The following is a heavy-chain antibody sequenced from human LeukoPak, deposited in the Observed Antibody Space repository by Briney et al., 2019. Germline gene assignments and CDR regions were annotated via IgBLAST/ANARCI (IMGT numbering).Heavy chain of an antibody. D-gene: IGHD3-22*01. Sequence: GASVKVSCKASGYTFTGYYMHWVRQAPGQGLEWMGWINPNSGGTNYAQKFQGRVTMTRDTSISTAYAELSRLRSDDTAVYYCARGGQSGYYYDSSGHDAFDIWGQGTMVTVSS. J-gene: IGHJ3*02. V-gene: IGHV1-2*02. CDR3: ARGGQSGYYYDSSGHDAFDI. CDR2: INPNSGGT. CDR1: GYTFTGYY.